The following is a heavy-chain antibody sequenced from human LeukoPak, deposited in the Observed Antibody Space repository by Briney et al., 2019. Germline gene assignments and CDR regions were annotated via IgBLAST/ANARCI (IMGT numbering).Heavy chain of an antibody. V-gene: IGHV3-48*02. CDR2: ISSSTTTI. CDR1: GFAFNTYS. CDR3: ARDAAFSAFNM. D-gene: IGHD2-15*01. Sequence: PGGSLRLSCAASGFAFNTYSMNWVRQAPGKGLEWVSSISSSTTTIYYADSVRGRFTISRDNAKNSLYLQMNSLRDEDTAVYYCARDAAFSAFNMWGRGQWSPSLQ. J-gene: IGHJ3*02.